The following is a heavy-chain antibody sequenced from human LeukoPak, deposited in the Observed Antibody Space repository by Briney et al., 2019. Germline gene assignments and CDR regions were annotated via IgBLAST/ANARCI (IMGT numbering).Heavy chain of an antibody. CDR2: IRYDGGNK. CDR1: GFTFSSYG. Sequence: GGSLRLSCAASGFTFSSYGMHWVRQAPGKGLEWVAFIRYDGGNKYYADSVKGRFTISRDNSKNTLYLQMNSLRAEDTAVYYCAKDGGSFPLKYWGQGTLVTVSS. V-gene: IGHV3-30*02. D-gene: IGHD1-26*01. CDR3: AKDGGSFPLKY. J-gene: IGHJ4*02.